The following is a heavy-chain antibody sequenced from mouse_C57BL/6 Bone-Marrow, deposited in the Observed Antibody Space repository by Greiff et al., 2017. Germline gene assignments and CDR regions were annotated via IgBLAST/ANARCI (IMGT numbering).Heavy chain of an antibody. CDR1: GYSITSGYY. CDR2: KSYDGSN. Sequence: VQLKESGPGLVKPSQSLSLPCSVTGYSITSGYYWNWIRQFPGNKLEWMGLKSYDGSNNYNPSLKNRISITRDTSKNQFFLKLNSVTTEDTATSYCARVDGYCGAMDYWGQGTSVTVSS. J-gene: IGHJ4*01. D-gene: IGHD2-3*01. V-gene: IGHV3-6*01. CDR3: ARVDGYCGAMDY.